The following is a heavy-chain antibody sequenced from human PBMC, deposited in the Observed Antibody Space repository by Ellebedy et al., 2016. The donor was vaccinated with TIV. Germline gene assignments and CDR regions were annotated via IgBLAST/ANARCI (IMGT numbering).Heavy chain of an antibody. CDR2: IHNSGTT. CDR3: ARDRVGNYLFDY. V-gene: IGHV4-59*01. D-gene: IGHD1-7*01. CDR1: GDSIGNSY. J-gene: IGHJ4*02. Sequence: MPGGSLRLSCTVSGDSIGNSYWNWIRQPPGKGLEWIGYIHNSGTTKFNPSLKCRVTISLDTSRKQFSLRLNSVTAADTAVYYCARDRVGNYLFDYWGQGTLVTVSS.